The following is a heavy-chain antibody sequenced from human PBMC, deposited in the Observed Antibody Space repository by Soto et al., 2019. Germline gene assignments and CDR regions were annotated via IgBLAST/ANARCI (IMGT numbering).Heavy chain of an antibody. D-gene: IGHD1-26*01. J-gene: IGHJ6*02. CDR3: ARDGREASGMDV. CDR2: IYYRGST. CDR1: GGSISSHY. Sequence: SETLSLTCTVSGGSISSHYWSWVRQAPGKGLEWIGHIYYRGSTNYNPSPRSRSTISVDASKSQFSLKLNSVTTADTAVYYCARDGREASGMDVWGQGTKVTVS. V-gene: IGHV4-59*11.